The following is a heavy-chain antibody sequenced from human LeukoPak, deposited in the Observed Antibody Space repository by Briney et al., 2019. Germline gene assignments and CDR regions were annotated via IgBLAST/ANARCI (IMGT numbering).Heavy chain of an antibody. CDR2: IIPIFGTA. D-gene: IGHD6-13*01. V-gene: IGHV1-69*06. J-gene: IGHJ6*03. CDR3: AKVGKAGSLIPYYMDV. Sequence: SVKVSCKASGGTFSSYAISWVRQAPGQGLEWMGGIIPIFGTANYAQKFQGRVTTTADKSTSTAYMELSSLRSEDTAVYYCAKVGKAGSLIPYYMDVWGKGTTVTVSS. CDR1: GGTFSSYA.